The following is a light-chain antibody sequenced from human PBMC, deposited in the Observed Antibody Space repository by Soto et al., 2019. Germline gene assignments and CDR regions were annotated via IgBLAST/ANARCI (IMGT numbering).Light chain of an antibody. Sequence: EIVMTQSPATLSASPGERATLSCRASQSVSSNLAWYQQRPGQAPRLLIYGTSTRATGIPARFSGSGSGTEFTLTISSLQSEDFAVYYRQQYNNWPAFGQGTKVDI. CDR3: QQYNNWPA. V-gene: IGKV3-15*01. J-gene: IGKJ1*01. CDR1: QSVSSN. CDR2: GTS.